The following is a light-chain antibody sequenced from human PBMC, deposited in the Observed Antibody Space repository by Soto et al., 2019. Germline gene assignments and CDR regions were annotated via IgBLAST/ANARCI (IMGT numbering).Light chain of an antibody. CDR2: DAS. Sequence: DIQMTQSPSSLSASVGDRVTITCQASEDITNYLNWYQQKPGKVPELLIYDASNLEVGVPSRFSGSGSGTDFTFTISSLQPEDIATYYCQQYDSLPYTFGQGTKLEIK. CDR3: QQYDSLPYT. J-gene: IGKJ2*01. V-gene: IGKV1-33*01. CDR1: EDITNY.